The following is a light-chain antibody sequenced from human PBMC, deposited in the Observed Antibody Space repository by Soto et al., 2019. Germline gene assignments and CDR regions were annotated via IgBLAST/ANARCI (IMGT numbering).Light chain of an antibody. CDR2: DAS. J-gene: IGKJ1*01. V-gene: IGKV1-5*01. CDR3: QQYNSYSRT. CDR1: QSISSW. Sequence: DIQMTQSPSTLSASVGDRVTITCRASQSISSWLAWYQRKPGKAPKLLIYDASSLESGVPSRFSGSGSGTEFTLTISSLQPDDFATYYCQQYNSYSRTLGQGTKVDIK.